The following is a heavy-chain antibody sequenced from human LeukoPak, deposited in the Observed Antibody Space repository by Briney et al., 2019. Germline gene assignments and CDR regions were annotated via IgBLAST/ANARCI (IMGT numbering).Heavy chain of an antibody. CDR1: GDSFDNSYC. V-gene: IGHV4-38-2*02. D-gene: IGHD5-24*01. Sequence: SETLSLICTVSGDSFDNSYCWTWVRQPPGKRPEWIGTIYSSEYTYYHPSLRSRATISADTSRNLFSLKLNSVTAADTAVYYCATGSDDYKLGNHWGHGTLVTVSS. J-gene: IGHJ5*02. CDR3: ATGSDDYKLGNH. CDR2: IYSSEYT.